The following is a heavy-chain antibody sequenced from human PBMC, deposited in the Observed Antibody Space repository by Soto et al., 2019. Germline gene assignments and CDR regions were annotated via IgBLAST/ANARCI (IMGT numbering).Heavy chain of an antibody. J-gene: IGHJ4*02. D-gene: IGHD3-16*01. CDR2: MYSTGNT. V-gene: IGHV4-4*07. CDR1: GGSISSYH. Sequence: SETLSLTCSVSGGSISSYHWSWIRQPAGKGLEWIGRMYSTGNTNYNPSLKSRVTVSIDTSKNQFFLRLNSVTAADSAVYYCARGFGDNRIYEAYWGQGTAVTVSS. CDR3: ARGFGDNRIYEAY.